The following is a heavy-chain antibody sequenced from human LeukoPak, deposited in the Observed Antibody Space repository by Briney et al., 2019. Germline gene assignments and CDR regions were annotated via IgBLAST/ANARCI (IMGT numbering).Heavy chain of an antibody. J-gene: IGHJ4*02. Sequence: SGPTLVHPTQALTLTCTFSGFSLGTSGVGVGWIRQPPVKALEWLALNYWDDDKRYSPSLKSRLTITKDTSRNQVVLTMTNMDPVDTATYYCAHRWVGSSWYWVYFDYWGQGTLVTVSS. CDR1: GFSLGTSGVG. CDR3: AHRWVGSSWYWVYFDY. CDR2: NYWDDDK. D-gene: IGHD6-13*01. V-gene: IGHV2-5*02.